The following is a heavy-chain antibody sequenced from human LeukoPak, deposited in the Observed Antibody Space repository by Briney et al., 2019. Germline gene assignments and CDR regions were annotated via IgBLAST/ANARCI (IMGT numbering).Heavy chain of an antibody. D-gene: IGHD3-9*01. V-gene: IGHV3-30*04. CDR1: GFTFSSYA. Sequence: GGSLRLSCAASGFTFSSYAMDWVRQAPGKGLEWVAVISYDGSNKYYADSVKGRFTISRDNSKNTLYLQMNSLRAEDTAVYYCAKLHQLRYFDWLGCYWGQGTLVTVSS. J-gene: IGHJ4*02. CDR2: ISYDGSNK. CDR3: AKLHQLRYFDWLGCY.